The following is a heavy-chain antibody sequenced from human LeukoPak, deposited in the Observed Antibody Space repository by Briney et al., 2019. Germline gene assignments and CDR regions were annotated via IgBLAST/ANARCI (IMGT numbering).Heavy chain of an antibody. V-gene: IGHV3-23*01. J-gene: IGHJ4*02. D-gene: IGHD3-3*01. CDR3: AKSDYDFWSGYYTGIPFFDY. CDR2: ISGRGGST. Sequence: GGSLRLSCAASGFTFRSYAMSWVRQAPGKGVEWVSAISGRGGSTYYADSMKCRFTISRDNSKNTLYLQMNSLRAEYTAVYYCAKSDYDFWSGYYTGIPFFDYWGQGTLVTVSS. CDR1: GFTFRSYA.